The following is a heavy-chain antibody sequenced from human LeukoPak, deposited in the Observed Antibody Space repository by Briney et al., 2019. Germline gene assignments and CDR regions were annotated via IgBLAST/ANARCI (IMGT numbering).Heavy chain of an antibody. CDR2: IYWDDDK. D-gene: IGHD3-9*01. CDR1: GFSLSTSGVG. J-gene: IGHJ5*02. CDR3: AHRDYDILTGYYKNNWFDA. Sequence: SGPTLVNPTQTLTLTCTFSGFSLSTSGVGVGWIRQPPGKALEWLALIYWDDDKRYSPSLKSRLTITKDTSKNQVVLTMTNMDPVDTATYYCAHRDYDILTGYYKNNWFDAWGQGTLVTVSS. V-gene: IGHV2-5*02.